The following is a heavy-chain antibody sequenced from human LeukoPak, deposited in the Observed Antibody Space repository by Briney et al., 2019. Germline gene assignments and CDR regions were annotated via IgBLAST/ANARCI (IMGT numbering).Heavy chain of an antibody. CDR2: IYYSGST. CDR1: GGSISSSSYY. CDR3: ARDRVEMATIK. Sequence: SETLSLTCTVSGGSISSSSYYWGWIRQPPGKGLEWIGSIYYSGSTYYNPSLKSRVTISVDTSKNQFSLKLSSVTAADTAVYYCARDRVEMATIKWGQGTLVTVSS. J-gene: IGHJ4*02. V-gene: IGHV4-39*02. D-gene: IGHD5-24*01.